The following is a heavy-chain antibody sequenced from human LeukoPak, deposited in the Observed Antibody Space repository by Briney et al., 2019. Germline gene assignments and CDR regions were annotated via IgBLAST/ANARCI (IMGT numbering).Heavy chain of an antibody. V-gene: IGHV3-7*01. Sequence: QTGGSLRLSCAASGFTFSSNWMTWVRQAPGKGLEWVASINQDQNEIHYVDSVRGRFTISRDNAKNSLYLQMNSLRAEDTAVYYCAKKGDYGDYYFDYWGQGTLVTVSS. CDR2: INQDQNEI. D-gene: IGHD4-17*01. CDR3: AKKGDYGDYYFDY. J-gene: IGHJ4*02. CDR1: GFTFSSNW.